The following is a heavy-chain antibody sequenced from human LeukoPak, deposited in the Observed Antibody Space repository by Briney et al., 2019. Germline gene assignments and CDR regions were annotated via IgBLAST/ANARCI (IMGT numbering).Heavy chain of an antibody. Sequence: PGGSLRLSCAASGFTFSSYGMHWVRQAPGKGLEWVAFISYDGSNKYYADSVKGRFTISRDNSKNTLYLQMNSLRAEDTAVYYCAKVLSSGWSKVDYWGQGTLVTVSS. CDR2: ISYDGSNK. V-gene: IGHV3-30*18. CDR1: GFTFSSYG. J-gene: IGHJ4*02. CDR3: AKVLSSGWSKVDY. D-gene: IGHD6-19*01.